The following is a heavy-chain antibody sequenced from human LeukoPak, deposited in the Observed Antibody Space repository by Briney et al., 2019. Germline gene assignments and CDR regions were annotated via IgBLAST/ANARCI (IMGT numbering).Heavy chain of an antibody. J-gene: IGHJ4*02. CDR3: ATLTVTTSQRSF. V-gene: IGHV3-64*01. CDR1: GFTFSSYA. CDR2: ISSNGGST. Sequence: GGSLRLSCAASGFTFSSYAMHWVRQAPGKGLEYVSAISSNGGSTYYANSVKGRFTISRDNSKNTLYLQMGSLRAEDMAVYYCATLTVTTSQRSFWGQGTLVT. D-gene: IGHD4-17*01.